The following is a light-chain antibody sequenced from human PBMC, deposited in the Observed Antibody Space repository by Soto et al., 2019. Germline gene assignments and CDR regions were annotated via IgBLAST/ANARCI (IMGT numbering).Light chain of an antibody. J-gene: IGLJ1*01. CDR1: SSDVGGYNY. CDR3: SSYTSSSTYV. Sequence: QSVPTQPASVSGSPGQSITISCTGTSSDVGGYNYVSWYQQHPGKAPKLMIYEVSNRPSGVSNRFSGSKSGNTASLTISGLQAEDEVDYYCSSYTSSSTYVFGTGTKLTVL. V-gene: IGLV2-14*01. CDR2: EVS.